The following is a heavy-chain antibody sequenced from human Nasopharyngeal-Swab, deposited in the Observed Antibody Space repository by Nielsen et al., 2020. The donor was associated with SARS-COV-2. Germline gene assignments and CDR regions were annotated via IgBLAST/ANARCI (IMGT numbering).Heavy chain of an antibody. D-gene: IGHD1-26*01. J-gene: IGHJ3*02. V-gene: IGHV3-53*01. CDR1: GFTVSYNY. CDR2: IYGGGST. Sequence: GGSLRLSCATSGFTVSYNYMSWVRQAPGQGLECVSVIYGGGSTYYADSVKGRFTISRDNSKNTLYLHMNSLRADDTAVYYCARDLGGRDPFDIWGQGTMVTVSS. CDR3: ARDLGGRDPFDI.